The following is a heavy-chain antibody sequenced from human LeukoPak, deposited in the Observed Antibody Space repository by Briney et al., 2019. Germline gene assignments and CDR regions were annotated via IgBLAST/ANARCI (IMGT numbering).Heavy chain of an antibody. Sequence: GGSLRLSCAASGFTFSSYWMHWVRQAPGEGLVWVSRIHSDGINTIYADSVKDRFTVSRDNAKNTLYLQMNSLRAEDTAVYFCARGGGDHAFDIWGQGTMVTVSS. CDR2: IHSDGINT. CDR3: ARGGGDHAFDI. J-gene: IGHJ3*02. D-gene: IGHD2-21*02. CDR1: GFTFSSYW. V-gene: IGHV3-74*01.